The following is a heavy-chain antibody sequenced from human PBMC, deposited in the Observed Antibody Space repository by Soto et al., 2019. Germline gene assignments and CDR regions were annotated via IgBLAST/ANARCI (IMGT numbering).Heavy chain of an antibody. D-gene: IGHD3-9*01. V-gene: IGHV2-5*02. Sequence: ESGPTLVNPTQTLTLTCTFSGFSLSTSGVGVGWIRQPPGKALEWLALIYWDDDKRYSPSLKSRLTITKDTSKNQVVLTMTNMDPVDTATYYCAHSTNDPNYDILTGPDYWGQGTLVTVSS. CDR2: IYWDDDK. J-gene: IGHJ4*02. CDR1: GFSLSTSGVG. CDR3: AHSTNDPNYDILTGPDY.